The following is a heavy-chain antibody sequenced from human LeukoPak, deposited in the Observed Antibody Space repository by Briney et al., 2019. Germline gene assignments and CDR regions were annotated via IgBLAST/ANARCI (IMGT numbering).Heavy chain of an antibody. V-gene: IGHV4-59*08. Sequence: KPSETLSLTCTVSGGSIRSYYWSWIRQPPGKGLEWIGYIYYSESANYNPSLKSRLTISVDTSKNQFSLKLNSVTAADTAVYYCARVGGYPLSAFDIWGQGTMVTVSS. CDR3: ARVGGYPLSAFDI. CDR1: GGSIRSYY. CDR2: IYYSESA. D-gene: IGHD3-22*01. J-gene: IGHJ3*02.